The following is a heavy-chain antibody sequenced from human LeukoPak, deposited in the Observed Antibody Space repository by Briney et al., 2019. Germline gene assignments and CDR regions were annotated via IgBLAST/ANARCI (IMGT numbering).Heavy chain of an antibody. Sequence: GGSLRLSCAASGFTFSSYAMSWVRQAPGEGLEWVSAISGSGGSTYYADSVKGRFTISRENAKNSLYLQMNSLRAGDTAVYYCARAAYSSTWYSRYFDLWGRGTLVTVSS. CDR2: ISGSGGST. V-gene: IGHV3-23*01. D-gene: IGHD6-13*01. CDR3: ARAAYSSTWYSRYFDL. J-gene: IGHJ2*01. CDR1: GFTFSSYA.